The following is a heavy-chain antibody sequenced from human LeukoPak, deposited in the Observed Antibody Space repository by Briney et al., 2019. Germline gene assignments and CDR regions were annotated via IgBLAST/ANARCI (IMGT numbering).Heavy chain of an antibody. CDR2: INTDGSST. Sequence: GGSLRLSCAASGFTFSSYWMHWVRQAPGKGLVWGSRINTDGSSTSYADSVKGRFTISRDNAKNTLYLQMNSLRAEDTAVYYCATSRYSYGQGAFDIWGQGTMVTVSS. CDR1: GFTFSSYW. D-gene: IGHD5-18*01. CDR3: ATSRYSYGQGAFDI. J-gene: IGHJ3*02. V-gene: IGHV3-74*01.